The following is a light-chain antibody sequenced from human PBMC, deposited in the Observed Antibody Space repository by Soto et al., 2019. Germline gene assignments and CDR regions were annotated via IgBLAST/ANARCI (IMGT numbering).Light chain of an antibody. CDR3: QQTFTTPCS. Sequence: DIQMTQSPSSLSASVGDSVTITCRASQSIIRYLNWYQQKPGKAPKLLIYGTSSLQSGVPSRFSGSGSGTYFTLTISTLQPEDFATYHCQQTFTTPCSFGQGTKLETK. V-gene: IGKV1-39*01. J-gene: IGKJ2*04. CDR2: GTS. CDR1: QSIIRY.